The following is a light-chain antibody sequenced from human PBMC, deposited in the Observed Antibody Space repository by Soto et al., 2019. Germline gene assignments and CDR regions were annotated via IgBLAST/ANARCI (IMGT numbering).Light chain of an antibody. J-gene: IGLJ1*01. V-gene: IGLV2-8*01. CDR2: EVN. CDR3: SSYAGSNNYV. Sequence: QSVLTQPPSASGSPGQSVTISCTGTSSDVGNYDSVSWYQHHPGKAPQAVIYEVNKRPSGVPDRFSGSKSGNTASLIVSGLQAEDEADYYCSSYAGSNNYVFGTGTKLTVL. CDR1: SSDVGNYDS.